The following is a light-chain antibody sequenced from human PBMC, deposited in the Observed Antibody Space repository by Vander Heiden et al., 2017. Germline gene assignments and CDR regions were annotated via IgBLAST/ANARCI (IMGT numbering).Light chain of an antibody. Sequence: DIHMTQSPSTLSAFVGDRVIITCPARHSISGWLAWYQQKPGKAPKLLIQKASTLESGVPSRFSGSGSGTEFTLTISSLQPDDFATYYCHQYDTYSTWTFGQGTKVEIK. V-gene: IGKV1-5*03. CDR2: KAS. CDR1: HSISGW. CDR3: HQYDTYSTWT. J-gene: IGKJ1*01.